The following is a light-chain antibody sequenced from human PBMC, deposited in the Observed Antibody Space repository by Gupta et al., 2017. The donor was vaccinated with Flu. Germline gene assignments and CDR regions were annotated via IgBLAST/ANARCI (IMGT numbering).Light chain of an antibody. Sequence: ETATLSCRASQSDSNDLAWYQQKPGQAPRLRIYEASTRATGSPARFSGSGSGTEFTLTISSLQSEDFALYHCHQYKIGPRSTCGQGTRLEMK. V-gene: IGKV3-15*01. CDR1: QSDSND. J-gene: IGKJ5*01. CDR2: EAS. CDR3: HQYKIGPRST.